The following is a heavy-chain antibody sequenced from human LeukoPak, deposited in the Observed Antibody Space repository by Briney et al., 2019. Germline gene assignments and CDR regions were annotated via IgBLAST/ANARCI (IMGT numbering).Heavy chain of an antibody. D-gene: IGHD3-10*01. CDR3: ARDITMVRGATINPDY. Sequence: GRSLRLSCAASGFTFSSYGMHWVRQAPGKGLEWVAVIWYDGSNKYYADSVKGRFTISRDNSKNTLYLQMNSLRAEDTAVYYCARDITMVRGATINPDYWGQGTLVTVSS. CDR2: IWYDGSNK. CDR1: GFTFSSYG. J-gene: IGHJ4*02. V-gene: IGHV3-33*01.